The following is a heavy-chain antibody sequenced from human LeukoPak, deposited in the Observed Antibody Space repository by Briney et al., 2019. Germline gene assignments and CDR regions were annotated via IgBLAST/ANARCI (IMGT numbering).Heavy chain of an antibody. CDR1: GGSFSGYY. J-gene: IGHJ3*02. CDR2: INHSGST. CDR3: ARGLERDDAFDI. V-gene: IGHV4-34*01. D-gene: IGHD1-1*01. Sequence: SETLSLTCAVYGGSFSGYYWSWIRQPPGKGLEWIGEINHSGSTNYNPSLKSRVTISVDTSKNQFSLKLSSVTAADTAVYYRARGLERDDAFDIWGQGTMVTVSS.